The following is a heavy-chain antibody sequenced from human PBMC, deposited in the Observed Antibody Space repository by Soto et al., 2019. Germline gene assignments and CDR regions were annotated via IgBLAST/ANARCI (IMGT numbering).Heavy chain of an antibody. D-gene: IGHD5-18*01. CDR3: AKDRRAMDH. V-gene: IGHV3-23*01. J-gene: IGHJ4*02. CDR2: ISGSGGL. CDR1: GYTFSSFG. Sequence: GGSLRLSCAASGYTFSSFGMSWVRQAPGKGLEWVSAISGSGGLYYADSVKGRFTISRDNSKNTLYLQMNSLRAEDTAVYYCAKDRRAMDHWGQGTLVTVSS.